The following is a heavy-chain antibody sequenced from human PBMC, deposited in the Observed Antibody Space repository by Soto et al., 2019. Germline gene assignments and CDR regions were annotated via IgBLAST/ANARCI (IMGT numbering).Heavy chain of an antibody. CDR2: ISSSSSYI. D-gene: IGHD6-6*01. V-gene: IGHV3-21*01. CDR1: GFTFSSYS. J-gene: IGHJ4*02. CDR3: ARDRIAARGFDY. Sequence: GGSLRLSCAASGFTFSSYSMNWVRQAPGKGLEWVSSISSSSSYIYYADSVKGRFTISRDNAKNSLYLQMNSLRAEDTAVYYCARDRIAARGFDYWGQGTLVTVSS.